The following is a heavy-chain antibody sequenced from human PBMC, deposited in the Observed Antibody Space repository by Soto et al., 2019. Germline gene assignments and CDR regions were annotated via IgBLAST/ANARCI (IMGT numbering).Heavy chain of an antibody. D-gene: IGHD3-22*01. J-gene: IGHJ4*02. V-gene: IGHV3-33*01. CDR1: GFTFSSYG. Sequence: GGSLRLSCAASGFTFSSYGMHWVRQAPGKGLEWVAVIWYDGSNKYYADSVKGRFTISRDNSKNTLYLQMNSLRAEDTAVYYCARTLNYYDSSGYYDYWGQGTLVTVSS. CDR2: IWYDGSNK. CDR3: ARTLNYYDSSGYYDY.